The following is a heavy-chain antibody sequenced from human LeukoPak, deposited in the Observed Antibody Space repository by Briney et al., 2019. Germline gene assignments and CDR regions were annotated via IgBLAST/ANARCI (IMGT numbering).Heavy chain of an antibody. CDR2: ISSSVYI. J-gene: IGHJ4*02. CDR3: ARDIIRGIIDY. D-gene: IGHD3-10*01. CDR1: GFTFSSYS. Sequence: KPGGSLRLSCSASGFTFSSYSMNWVRQAPGKGLEWVSSISSSVYIYYADSVKGRFTISRDNTKDSLYLQMNSLRAEDTAVYYCARDIIRGIIDYWGQGTLVTVSS. V-gene: IGHV3-21*01.